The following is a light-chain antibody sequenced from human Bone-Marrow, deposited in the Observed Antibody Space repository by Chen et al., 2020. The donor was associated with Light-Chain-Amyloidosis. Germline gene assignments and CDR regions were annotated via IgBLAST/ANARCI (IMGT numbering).Light chain of an antibody. Sequence: QSVLTQPPSVSGAPGQKVTISCTGSSSNIGAGYDVHWYQQLPGTAPKLLIYGNSNRPSGVPVLFSCSRAGTSASLAITGLQAEDEADYYCQAYDSSLSGSWVFGGGTKLTVL. CDR3: QAYDSSLSGSWV. J-gene: IGLJ3*02. CDR1: SSNIGAGYD. CDR2: GNS. V-gene: IGLV1-40*01.